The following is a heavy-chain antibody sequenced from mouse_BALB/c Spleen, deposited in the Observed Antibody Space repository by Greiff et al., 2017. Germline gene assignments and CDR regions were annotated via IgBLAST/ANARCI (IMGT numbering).Heavy chain of an antibody. CDR2: ISYSGST. CDR3: ARFYGSSYDEYYYAMDY. D-gene: IGHD1-1*01. CDR1: GDSITSGY. V-gene: IGHV3-8*02. Sequence: DVKLQESGPSLVKPSQTLSLTCSVTGDSITSGYWNWIRKFPGNKLEYMGYISYSGSTYYNPSLKSRISITRDTSKNQYYLQLNSVTTEDTATYYCARFYGSSYDEYYYAMDYWGQGTSVTVSS. J-gene: IGHJ4*01.